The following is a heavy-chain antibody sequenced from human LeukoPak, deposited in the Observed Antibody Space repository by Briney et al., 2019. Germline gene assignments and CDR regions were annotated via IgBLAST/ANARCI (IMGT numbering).Heavy chain of an antibody. J-gene: IGHJ4*02. D-gene: IGHD5-24*01. V-gene: IGHV4-34*01. CDR1: GASFSDYY. CDR2: INHSGST. CDR3: ARGLVNSPPGDY. Sequence: SETLSLTCAVYGASFSDYYWSWIRQPPGKGLEWIGEINHSGSTKYNPSLKSRVTISVDTSKKQFSLKLSSVTAADTAVYYCARGLVNSPPGDYWGQGSLVTVSS.